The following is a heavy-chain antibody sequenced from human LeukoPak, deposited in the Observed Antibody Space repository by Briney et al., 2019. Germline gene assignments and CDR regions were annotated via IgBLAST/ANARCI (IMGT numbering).Heavy chain of an antibody. CDR3: ARSEPGTTPDY. J-gene: IGHJ4*02. V-gene: IGHV1-69*04. CDR2: IIPIFGIA. Sequence: SVTVSCKASGGTFSSYAISWVRQAPGQGLEWMGRIIPIFGIANYAQKFQGRVTITADKSTSTAYMELSSLRSEDTAVYYRARSEPGTTPDYWGQGTLVTVSS. D-gene: IGHD1-1*01. CDR1: GGTFSSYA.